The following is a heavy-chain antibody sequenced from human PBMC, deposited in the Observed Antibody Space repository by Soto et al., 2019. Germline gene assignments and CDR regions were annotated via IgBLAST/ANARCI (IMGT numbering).Heavy chain of an antibody. CDR3: ARPDYGDYSNFDY. J-gene: IGHJ4*02. Sequence: ASLKVSCKASGCTFTSYGISCVRHSPGQGLEWMGWISAYNGNTNYAQKLQGRVTMTTDTSTSTAYMELRSLRSDDTAVYYCARPDYGDYSNFDYWGQGTLVTVSS. D-gene: IGHD4-17*01. V-gene: IGHV1-18*01. CDR2: ISAYNGNT. CDR1: GCTFTSYG.